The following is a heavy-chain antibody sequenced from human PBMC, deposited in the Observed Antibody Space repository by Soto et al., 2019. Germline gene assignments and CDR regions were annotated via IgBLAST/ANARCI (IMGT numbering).Heavy chain of an antibody. D-gene: IGHD6-13*01. CDR1: GYSFTSYW. V-gene: IGHV5-51*01. CDR3: ARLGQQLVRGYYYNYGMDV. Sequence: PGESLKLCCKGSGYSFTSYWIGWVRQMPGKGLEWMGIIYPGDSDTRYSPSFQGQVTISADKSISTAYLQWSSLKASDTAMYYCARLGQQLVRGYYYNYGMDVWGQGTTVTVSS. J-gene: IGHJ6*02. CDR2: IYPGDSDT.